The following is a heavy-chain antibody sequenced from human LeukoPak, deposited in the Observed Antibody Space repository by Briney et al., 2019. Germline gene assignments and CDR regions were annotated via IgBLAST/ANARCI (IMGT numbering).Heavy chain of an antibody. V-gene: IGHV4-34*01. CDR2: INHSGST. Sequence: SETLSLTCAVYGGSFGGYYWSWIRQPPGKGLEWIGEINHSGSTNYNPSLKSRVTISVDTSKNQFSLKLSSVTAADTAVYYCARGRLPFTIFGRELLAWGQGTWSPSPQ. D-gene: IGHD3-3*01. CDR1: GGSFGGYY. J-gene: IGHJ5*02. CDR3: ARGRLPFTIFGRELLA.